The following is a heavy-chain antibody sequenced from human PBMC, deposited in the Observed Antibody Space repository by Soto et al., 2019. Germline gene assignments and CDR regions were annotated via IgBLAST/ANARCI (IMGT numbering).Heavy chain of an antibody. CDR3: ARDLYYGSGRYNYFFDY. CDR1: GYIFTGHD. Sequence: QVQLVQSGAEVRKPGASVSISCKASGYIFTGHDMHWVRQAPGQGLEWMGLINPGGGGTIYAQKFQGRVNMTRDTSTSKVDMELSSLRSEDTAVYYCARDLYYGSGRYNYFFDYWGQGTLVTVS. D-gene: IGHD3-10*01. V-gene: IGHV1-46*01. J-gene: IGHJ4*02. CDR2: INPGGGGT.